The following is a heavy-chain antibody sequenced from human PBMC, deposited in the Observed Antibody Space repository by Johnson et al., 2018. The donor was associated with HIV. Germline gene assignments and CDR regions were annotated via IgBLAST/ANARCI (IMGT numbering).Heavy chain of an antibody. CDR3: AKKQAAAGTGGGAFDI. CDR2: TRNKANSYTT. V-gene: IGHV3-72*01. Sequence: VQLVESGGGLVQPGGSLRLSCAASGFTFSDHYMDWVRQAPGKGLEWVGRTRNKANSYTTEYAASVKGRFTISRDNSKNTLYLQMNSLRTEDTAVYYCAKKQAAAGTGGGAFDIWGQGTMVTVSS. J-gene: IGHJ3*02. D-gene: IGHD6-13*01. CDR1: GFTFSDHY.